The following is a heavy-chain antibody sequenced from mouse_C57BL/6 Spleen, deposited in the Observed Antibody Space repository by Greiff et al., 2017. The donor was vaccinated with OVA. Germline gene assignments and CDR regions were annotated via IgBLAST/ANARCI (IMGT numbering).Heavy chain of an antibody. Sequence: QVQLQQSGPELVKPGASVKISCKASGYTFTDYYINWVKQRPGQGLEWIGWIFPGSGSTYYNEKFKGKATLTVDKSSSTAYMLRSSLTSEDAAVYFCARSSGSSSAWFAYWGQGTLVTVSA. CDR2: IFPGSGST. CDR3: ARSSGSSSAWFAY. D-gene: IGHD1-1*01. V-gene: IGHV1-75*01. CDR1: GYTFTDYY. J-gene: IGHJ3*01.